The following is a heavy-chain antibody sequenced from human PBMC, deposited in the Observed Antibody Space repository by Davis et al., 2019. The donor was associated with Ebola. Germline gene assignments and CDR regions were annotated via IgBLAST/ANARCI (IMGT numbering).Heavy chain of an antibody. J-gene: IGHJ6*04. CDR1: GGSISSSSYY. D-gene: IGHD1-14*01. Sequence: PSETLSLTCTVSGGSISSSSYYWGWIRQPPGKGLEWIGYIYYSGSTNYNPSLKSRVTISVDTSKNQFSLKLSSVTAADTAVYYCASPLDHNAFGMDVWGKGTTVAVSS. V-gene: IGHV4-61*05. CDR2: IYYSGST. CDR3: ASPLDHNAFGMDV.